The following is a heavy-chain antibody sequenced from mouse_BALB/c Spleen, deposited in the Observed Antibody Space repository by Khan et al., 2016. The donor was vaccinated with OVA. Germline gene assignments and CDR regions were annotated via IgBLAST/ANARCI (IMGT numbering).Heavy chain of an antibody. J-gene: IGHJ4*01. Sequence: QVQLKESGPGLVAPSQSLAITCTVSGFSLTSYGVNWVRQPPGKGLEWLGVIWGDGSTNYHSTLIFRLIISKDNYKSKVFLKLNSLQTDDTATYFCSAFTPDYYSMDYWGQGTSVTVSS. CDR3: SAFTPDYYSMDY. D-gene: IGHD1-1*01. CDR2: IWGDGST. V-gene: IGHV2-3*01. CDR1: GFSLTSYG.